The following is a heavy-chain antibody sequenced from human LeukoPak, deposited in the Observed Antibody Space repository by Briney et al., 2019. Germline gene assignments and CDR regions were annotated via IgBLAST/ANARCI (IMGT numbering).Heavy chain of an antibody. CDR2: ISYDGSNK. V-gene: IGHV3-30*18. J-gene: IGHJ4*02. CDR3: AKESAPSIAAAGLFDY. CDR1: GFTFSSYG. Sequence: GGSLRLSCAASGFTFSSYGMHWVRQAPGKGLEWVAVISYDGSNKYYADSVKGRFTISRDNSKNTLYLQMNSLRAEDTAVYYCAKESAPSIAAAGLFDYWGQGTLDTVSS. D-gene: IGHD6-13*01.